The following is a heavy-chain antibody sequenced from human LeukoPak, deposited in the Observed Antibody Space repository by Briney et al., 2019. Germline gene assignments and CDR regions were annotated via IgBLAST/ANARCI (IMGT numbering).Heavy chain of an antibody. CDR1: GFTFSSYA. J-gene: IGHJ4*02. CDR3: ATVGSSGRPPRFDY. D-gene: IGHD6-19*01. V-gene: IGHV3-23*01. Sequence: GGSLRLSRAASGFTFSSYAMSWVRQAPGKGLEWVSAISGSGGSTYYADSVKGRFTISRDNSKNTVYLQMNSLRAEDTAIYFCATVGSSGRPPRFDYWGQGTLVTVSS. CDR2: ISGSGGST.